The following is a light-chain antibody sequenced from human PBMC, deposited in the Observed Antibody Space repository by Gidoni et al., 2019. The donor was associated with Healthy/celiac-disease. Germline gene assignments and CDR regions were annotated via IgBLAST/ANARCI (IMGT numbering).Light chain of an antibody. CDR1: SSNIGNTY. J-gene: IGLJ1*01. CDR3: GTWDSSLSAYV. V-gene: IGLV1-51*01. Sequence: QSVLTQPPSVSAAPGQKVTIACSGSSSNIGNTYVSWYQQHPGTAPKLLIFDNNKRPSGIPDRFSGSKSGTSATLGITGLQTGDEADYYCGTWDSSLSAYVFGTGTKVTVL. CDR2: DNN.